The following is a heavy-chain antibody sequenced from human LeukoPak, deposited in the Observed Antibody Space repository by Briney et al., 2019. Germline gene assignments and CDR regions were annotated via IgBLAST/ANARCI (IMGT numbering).Heavy chain of an antibody. CDR1: GGSISSYY. CDR3: ARDSGTGYGDYLFDY. J-gene: IGHJ4*02. CDR2: IYYSGST. V-gene: IGHV4-59*01. Sequence: SETLSLTCTVSGGSISSYYWSWIRQPPGQGLEWIGYIYYSGSTDYNPSLKSRVTISVDTSKNQFSLKLSSVTAADTAVYYCARDSGTGYGDYLFDYWGQGTLVTVSS. D-gene: IGHD4-17*01.